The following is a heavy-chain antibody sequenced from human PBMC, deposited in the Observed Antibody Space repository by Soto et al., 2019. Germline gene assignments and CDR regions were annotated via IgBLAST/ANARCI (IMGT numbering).Heavy chain of an antibody. CDR3: ADRGGYDFWSGYAY. V-gene: IGHV3-23*01. CDR1: GFTFSSYA. D-gene: IGHD3-3*01. CDR2: ISGSGGST. J-gene: IGHJ4*02. Sequence: EVQLLESGGGLVQPGGSLRLSCAASGFTFSSYAMSWVLQAPGKGLEWVSAISGSGGSTYYADSVKGRFTISRDNSKNTLYLQMNSLRAEDTAVYYCADRGGYDFWSGYAYWGQGTLVTVSS.